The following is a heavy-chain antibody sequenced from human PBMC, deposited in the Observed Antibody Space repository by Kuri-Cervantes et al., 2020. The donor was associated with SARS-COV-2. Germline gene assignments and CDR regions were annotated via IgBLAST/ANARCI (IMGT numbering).Heavy chain of an antibody. CDR3: TTENYGDGEIDY. CDR2: IKTEPDGGTT. Sequence: GESLKISCEASGVISTNAWMNWVRQAAGKGLEWIGRIKTEPDGGTTDYAAPVQGRFTITRDDARNTLFLQMRSLKSEDTGTYYCTTENYGDGEIDYWGKGTLVTVSS. D-gene: IGHD4-17*01. J-gene: IGHJ4*02. V-gene: IGHV3-15*05. CDR1: GVISTNAW.